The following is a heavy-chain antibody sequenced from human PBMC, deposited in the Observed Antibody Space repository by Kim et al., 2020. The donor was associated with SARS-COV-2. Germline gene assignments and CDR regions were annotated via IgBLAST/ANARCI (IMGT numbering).Heavy chain of an antibody. CDR3: AKDCWFGEFGYYGMDV. D-gene: IGHD3-10*01. V-gene: IGHV3-23*01. CDR2: ISGSGGST. CDR1: GFTFSSYA. Sequence: GGSLRLSCAASGFTFSSYAMSWVRQAPGKGLEWVSAISGSGGSTYYADSVKGRFTISRDNSKNTLYLQMNSLRAEDTAVYYCAKDCWFGEFGYYGMDVWGQGTTVTVSS. J-gene: IGHJ6*02.